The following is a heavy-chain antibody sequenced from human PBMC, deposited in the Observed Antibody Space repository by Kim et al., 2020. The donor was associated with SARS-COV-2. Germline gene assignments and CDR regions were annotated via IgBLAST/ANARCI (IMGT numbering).Heavy chain of an antibody. D-gene: IGHD4-17*01. Sequence: SETLSLTCTVSGGSISSGGYYWSWIRQHPGKGLEWIGYIYYSGSTYYNPSLKSRVTISVDTSKNQFSLKLSSVTAADTAVYYCARDFEGYGDAGFGAFDIWGQGTMVTVSS. CDR3: ARDFEGYGDAGFGAFDI. CDR1: GGSISSGGYY. J-gene: IGHJ3*02. V-gene: IGHV4-31*03. CDR2: IYYSGST.